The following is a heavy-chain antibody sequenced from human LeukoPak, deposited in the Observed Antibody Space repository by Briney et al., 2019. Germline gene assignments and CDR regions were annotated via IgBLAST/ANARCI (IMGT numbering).Heavy chain of an antibody. Sequence: GGSLRLSCAASGFTFSSYWMHWVRQAPGKGLVWVSRINSDGSRTSYADSVKGRFTISRDNGKNTLYLQMNSLRAEDTAVYYCARSVGYSSSWDDYWGQGTLVTVSS. V-gene: IGHV3-74*01. CDR1: GFTFSSYW. D-gene: IGHD6-13*01. CDR2: INSDGSRT. J-gene: IGHJ4*02. CDR3: ARSVGYSSSWDDY.